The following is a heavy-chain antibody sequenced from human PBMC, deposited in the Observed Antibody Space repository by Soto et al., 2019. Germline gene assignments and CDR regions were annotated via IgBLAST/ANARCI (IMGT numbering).Heavy chain of an antibody. D-gene: IGHD4-17*01. J-gene: IGHJ4*02. V-gene: IGHV3-30*18. CDR1: GFTFSNYA. Sequence: GGSLRLSCVASGFTFSNYAMHWVRQAPGKGLGWVAVISSDGSEKYYLDSVRDRFTISRDNSKNTLYLQMNNLRPEDTAMYYCANSWTTLTTGFDFWGQGALVTVYS. CDR3: ANSWTTLTTGFDF. CDR2: ISSDGSEK.